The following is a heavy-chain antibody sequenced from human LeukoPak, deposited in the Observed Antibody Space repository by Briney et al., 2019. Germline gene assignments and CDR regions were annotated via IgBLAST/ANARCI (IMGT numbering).Heavy chain of an antibody. Sequence: GGSLRLSCVASGLPIADFAMHWVRQAPGKGLEWVSLISGDGVSTFCADSVKGRFSISRDNSKNSLYLEMNSLRTEDAAMYYCAKESGKFDYWGQGTLVAVSS. CDR1: GLPIADFA. J-gene: IGHJ4*02. CDR2: ISGDGVST. V-gene: IGHV3-43*02. CDR3: AKESGKFDY.